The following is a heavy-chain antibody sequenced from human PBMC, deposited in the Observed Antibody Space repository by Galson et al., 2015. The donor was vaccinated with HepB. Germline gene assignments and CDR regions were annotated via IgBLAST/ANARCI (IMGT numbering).Heavy chain of an antibody. J-gene: IGHJ6*02. CDR1: GFTFSSYG. CDR2: IWYDGSNK. Sequence: SLRLSCAASGFTFSSYGMHWVRQAPGKGLEWVAVIWYDGSNKYYADSVKGRFTISRDNSKNTLYLQMNSLRAEDTAVYYCARAYEYSSGWYWGTPNKNYYGMDVWGQGTTVTVSS. D-gene: IGHD6-19*01. CDR3: ARAYEYSSGWYWGTPNKNYYGMDV. V-gene: IGHV3-33*01.